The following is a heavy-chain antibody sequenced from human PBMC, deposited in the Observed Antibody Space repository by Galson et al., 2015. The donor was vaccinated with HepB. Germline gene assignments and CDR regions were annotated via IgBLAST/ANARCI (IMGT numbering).Heavy chain of an antibody. CDR2: IKQDGSEQ. D-gene: IGHD2-21*01. Sequence: SLRLSCAVSGFSFSNYWMTWVRQAPGKGLEWVANIKQDGSEQYYVGSVKGRFTISRDNAKNSLYLQMNSLRAEDTAVYYCAGDRLHGGAPTLDYWGQGALVRVSA. J-gene: IGHJ4*02. CDR1: GFSFSNYW. V-gene: IGHV3-7*03. CDR3: AGDRLHGGAPTLDY.